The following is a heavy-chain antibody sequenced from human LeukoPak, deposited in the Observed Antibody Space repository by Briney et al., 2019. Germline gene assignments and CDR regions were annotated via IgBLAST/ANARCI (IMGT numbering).Heavy chain of an antibody. CDR1: GYTFTSYY. CDR3: ARGDGEWLSDY. V-gene: IGHV1-46*01. J-gene: IGHJ4*02. D-gene: IGHD3-3*01. Sequence: ASVKVFCKASGYTFTSYYIHWVRQAPGQGLEWMGIINPSGGSTSYAQKFQGRVTMTRDMSTSTVYMELSSLRSEDTAVYYCARGDGEWLSDYWGQGTLVTVSS. CDR2: INPSGGST.